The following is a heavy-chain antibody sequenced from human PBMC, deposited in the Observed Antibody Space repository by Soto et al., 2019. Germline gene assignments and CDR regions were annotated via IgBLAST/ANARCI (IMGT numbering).Heavy chain of an antibody. CDR3: AHSYGEGQYCYGIDV. CDR2: LYWDDDK. Sequence: QITLKESGPTLVKPTQTLTLTCTFSGFSLTTAGVGVGWIRQPPGKALEWLALLYWDDDKRYSPSLKSRLTTTKDTTKNQVVLTMPNMDPVDTATYSCAHSYGEGQYCYGIDVWGQGTTVTFSS. V-gene: IGHV2-5*02. CDR1: GFSLTTAGVG. D-gene: IGHD4-17*01. J-gene: IGHJ6*02.